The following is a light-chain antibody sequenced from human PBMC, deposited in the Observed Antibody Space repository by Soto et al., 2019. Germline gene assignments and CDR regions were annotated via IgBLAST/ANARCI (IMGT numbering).Light chain of an antibody. V-gene: IGLV2-11*01. Sequence: QSALTQPRSVSGSPGQSITISCTGTSSDVGGYSYVSWYQQHPGKAPKVMIYDVSQRPSGVPDRFSGSKSGNTASLTISGLQAEDEADYYCCSYAGSYTMVFGGGTKLTVL. J-gene: IGLJ2*01. CDR1: SSDVGGYSY. CDR3: CSYAGSYTMV. CDR2: DVS.